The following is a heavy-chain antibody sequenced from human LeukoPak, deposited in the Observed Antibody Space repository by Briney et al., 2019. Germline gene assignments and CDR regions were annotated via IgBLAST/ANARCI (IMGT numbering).Heavy chain of an antibody. CDR1: GFTLSRYW. Sequence: GGSLRLSCAASGFTLSRYWMSWVRQAPGKGLEWVANINEDGSEKDYVDSVKGRLTISRDNAKNTLYLQMNSLRAEDTAVYYCAKSGYYDILTGYYSPDYWGQGTLVTVSS. CDR3: AKSGYYDILTGYYSPDY. CDR2: INEDGSEK. D-gene: IGHD3-9*01. V-gene: IGHV3-7*03. J-gene: IGHJ4*02.